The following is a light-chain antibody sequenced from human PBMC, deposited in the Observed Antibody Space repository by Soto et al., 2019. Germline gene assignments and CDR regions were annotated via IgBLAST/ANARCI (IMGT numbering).Light chain of an antibody. CDR3: SSYTSATTYV. J-gene: IGLJ1*01. CDR1: SSDVGAYNY. Sequence: QSVLTQPASVSGSPGQSITISCTGTSSDVGAYNYDSWYQQHPGEAPKVIIYDVSHRPAGVSNRFSGSKSGNTASLTISGLQTQDEADYYCSSYTSATTYVFGTGTQLTVL. V-gene: IGLV2-14*01. CDR2: DVS.